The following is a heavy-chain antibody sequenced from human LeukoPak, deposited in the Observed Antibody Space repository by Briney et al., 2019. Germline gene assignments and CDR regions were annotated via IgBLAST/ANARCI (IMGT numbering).Heavy chain of an antibody. D-gene: IGHD1-26*01. CDR2: MYISGST. CDR3: ARDYLVGAPLDS. V-gene: IGHV4-4*07. Sequence: PSETPSLTCTVSGVSITNYYWAWIRQPAGKGLEWIGRMYISGSTNYNPSLKSRVSISIDETNNQFSLKLRSVTAADTAVYYCARDYLVGAPLDSWGQGTLVTVSS. CDR1: GVSITNYY. J-gene: IGHJ4*02.